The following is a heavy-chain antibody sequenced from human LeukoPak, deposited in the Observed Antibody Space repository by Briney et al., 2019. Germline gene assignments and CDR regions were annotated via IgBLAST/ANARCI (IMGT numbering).Heavy chain of an antibody. J-gene: IGHJ6*02. CDR2: SRNKANGYST. V-gene: IGHV3-72*01. CDR3: SRDSLSSCGGDCYSGLDV. D-gene: IGHD2-21*02. Sequence: GGSLRLSCVASGFTFSDHYMDWVRQAPGKGLEWVGRSRNKANGYSTTYAAPVKSRFSISRDDSGNSLYLHMNSLRAEDTAVYYCSRDSLSSCGGDCYSGLDVWGQGTTVTVSS. CDR1: GFTFSDHY.